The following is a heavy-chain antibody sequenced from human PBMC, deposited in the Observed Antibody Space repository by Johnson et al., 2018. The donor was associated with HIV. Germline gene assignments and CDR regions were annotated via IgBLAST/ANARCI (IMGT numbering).Heavy chain of an antibody. D-gene: IGHD3-10*01. CDR1: GFTFSSYA. CDR2: IAYDGSNK. V-gene: IGHV3-30*04. J-gene: IGHJ3*02. CDR3: TRGATWFGDAFDI. Sequence: QVQLVESGGGVVQPGRSLRLSCAASGFTFSSYAMHWVRQAPGKGLEWVAVIAYDGSNKYYADSVKGRFTISRDNSKNTLYLQMDSLRPEDTAVYYCTRGATWFGDAFDIWGQGTMVTVSS.